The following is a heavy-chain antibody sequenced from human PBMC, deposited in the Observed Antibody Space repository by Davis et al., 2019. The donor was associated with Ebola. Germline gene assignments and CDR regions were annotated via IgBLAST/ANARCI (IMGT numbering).Heavy chain of an antibody. J-gene: IGHJ4*02. Sequence: AASVKVSCKASGGTFSSYAISWVRQAPGQGLEWMGGIIPIFGTANYAQKFQGRVTITADKSTSTAYMELSSLRSEDTAVYYCARDRAGMITFGGVYDYWGQGTLVTVSS. CDR1: GGTFSSYA. D-gene: IGHD3-16*01. V-gene: IGHV1-69*06. CDR2: IIPIFGTA. CDR3: ARDRAGMITFGGVYDY.